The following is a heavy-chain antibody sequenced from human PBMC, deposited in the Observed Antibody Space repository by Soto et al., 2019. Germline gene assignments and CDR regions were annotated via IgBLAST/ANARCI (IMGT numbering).Heavy chain of an antibody. Sequence: GASVKVSCKASRGTFSSYAISWVRQDHGKWLEWMGGIIPIFGTANYAQKFQGRVTITADESTSTIYMELSSLKSEDTAVFYCARELCITTAGPRPYDYWGQGTLVTVSS. V-gene: IGHV1-69*13. CDR2: IIPIFGTA. CDR1: RGTFSSYA. J-gene: IGHJ4*02. D-gene: IGHD6-13*01. CDR3: ARELCITTAGPRPYDY.